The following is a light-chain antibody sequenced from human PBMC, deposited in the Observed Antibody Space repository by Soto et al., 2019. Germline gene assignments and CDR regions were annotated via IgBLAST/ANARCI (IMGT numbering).Light chain of an antibody. CDR1: SSDVGSYNY. CDR2: EVD. J-gene: IGLJ3*02. Sequence: QSVLTQPASVSGSPGQSITISCTGTSSDVGSYNYVSWYQQHPGKAPKLMIYEVDKWPSGIRRRFSGSKSGNTASLTISGLQAEDEAFYYCATYAGRTNYVMFGGGTKLTVL. CDR3: ATYAGRTNYVM. V-gene: IGLV2-8*01.